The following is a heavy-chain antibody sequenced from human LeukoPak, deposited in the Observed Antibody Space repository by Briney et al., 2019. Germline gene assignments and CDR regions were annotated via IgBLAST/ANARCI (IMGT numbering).Heavy chain of an antibody. Sequence: SETLSLTCAVYGGSFSGYYWSLIRQPPGKGLEWIGEINHSGSTNYKPSPKSRVTILVDTSKIQFSLKPSSVTAADTAVYYCARRRLLWFGEYHRGYFDLWARGTLVTVSS. CDR1: GGSFSGYY. D-gene: IGHD3-10*01. J-gene: IGHJ2*01. CDR2: INHSGST. CDR3: ARRRLLWFGEYHRGYFDL. V-gene: IGHV4-34*01.